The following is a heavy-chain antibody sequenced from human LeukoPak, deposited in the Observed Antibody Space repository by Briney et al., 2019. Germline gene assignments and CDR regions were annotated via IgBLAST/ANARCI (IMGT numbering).Heavy chain of an antibody. CDR3: ARDSGGSMHYYYYGMDV. Sequence: PSETLSLTCTVSGGSISSYYWSWIRQPPGKGLEWIGYIYYSGSTNYNPSLKSRVTISVDTSKNQFSLKLSSVTAADTAVYYCARDSGGSMHYYYYGMDVWGQGTTVTVSS. J-gene: IGHJ6*02. D-gene: IGHD2-15*01. V-gene: IGHV4-59*01. CDR1: GGSISSYY. CDR2: IYYSGST.